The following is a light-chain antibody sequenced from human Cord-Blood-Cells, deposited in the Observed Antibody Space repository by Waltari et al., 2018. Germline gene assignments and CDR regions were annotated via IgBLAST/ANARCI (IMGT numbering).Light chain of an antibody. V-gene: IGKV1-39*01. CDR1: QSISSY. CDR3: QQSYSTPYT. CDR2: AAS. J-gene: IGKJ2*01. Sequence: DIQMTQSPSSLSASVGDRVTITCRASQSISSYLNWYQQKPGKAPKLLIYAASSLQSGVPSRFSGSGSGTDFTLTISSLQPEDFATYDGQQSYSTPYTFGQVTKLVI.